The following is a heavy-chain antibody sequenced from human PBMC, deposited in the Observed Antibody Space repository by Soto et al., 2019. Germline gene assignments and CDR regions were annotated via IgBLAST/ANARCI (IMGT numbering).Heavy chain of an antibody. J-gene: IGHJ5*02. D-gene: IGHD5-12*01. V-gene: IGHV3-30-3*01. CDR3: AREEGGYSGYDANWFDP. CDR1: GFTFNTYA. Sequence: QVQLVESGGGVVQPGRSLRLSCAASGFTFNTYAMHWVRQAPGKGLEWVAVISYDGSNKYYAESVKGRFTISRDNSKNTLYLQMNSLRAEDTAVYYCAREEGGYSGYDANWFDPWGQGTLVTVSS. CDR2: ISYDGSNK.